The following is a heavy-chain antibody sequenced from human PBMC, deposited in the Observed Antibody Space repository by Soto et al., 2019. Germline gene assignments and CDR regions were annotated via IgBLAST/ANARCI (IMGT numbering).Heavy chain of an antibody. V-gene: IGHV3-33*01. CDR1: GFTFSSYG. Sequence: QVQLVESGGGVVQPGRSLRLSCAASGFTFSSYGMHWVRQAPGKGMEWVAVIWYDGSNKYYADSVKGRFTISRDNSKNTLYLQVNSLRSEDTAVYYCASEEGLWYYYYMDVWGKGTTVIVSS. CDR3: ASEEGLWYYYYMDV. D-gene: IGHD5-18*01. CDR2: IWYDGSNK. J-gene: IGHJ6*03.